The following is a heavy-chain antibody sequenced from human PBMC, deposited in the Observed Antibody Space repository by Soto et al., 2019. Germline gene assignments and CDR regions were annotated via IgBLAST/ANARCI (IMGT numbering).Heavy chain of an antibody. J-gene: IGHJ1*01. Sequence: GGSLRLSCAASGFSFNIYAMSWVRQAPGKGPQWVSSINAKGDNTFYSDSARGRFTISRDNSKNTLYLEMNTLRPEDAALYYCAKDLFGGSYQNTRAEYLQHWGRGTLVTVS. CDR3: AKDLFGGSYQNTRAEYLQH. CDR2: INAKGDNT. CDR1: GFSFNIYA. V-gene: IGHV3-23*01. D-gene: IGHD1-26*01.